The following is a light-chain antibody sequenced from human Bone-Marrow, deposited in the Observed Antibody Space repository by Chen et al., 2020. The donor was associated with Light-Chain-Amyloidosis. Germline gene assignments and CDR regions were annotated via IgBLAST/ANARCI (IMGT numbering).Light chain of an antibody. CDR3: SSYTITNTLV. V-gene: IGLV2-14*01. J-gene: IGLJ1*01. CDR2: EVT. CDR1: SSDVGGDNH. Sequence: QSPLTQPAPGSGSPGQSLTLSSPGTSSDVGGDNHVSWYQQHPDKAPKLMIYEVTNRPSWVPDRFSGSKSDNTASLTISGLQTEDEADYFCSSYTITNTLVFGSGTRVTVL.